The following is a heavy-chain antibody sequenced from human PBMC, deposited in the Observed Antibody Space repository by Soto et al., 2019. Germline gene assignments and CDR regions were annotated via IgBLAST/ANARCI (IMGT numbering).Heavy chain of an antibody. J-gene: IGHJ2*01. CDR2: FFYGGKN. CDR1: GGSISSSTYY. D-gene: IGHD5-18*01. V-gene: IGHV4-39*02. Sequence: SETLSLTCTVSGGSISSSTYYWGWMRQPPGKGLEWIASFFYGGKNYHNPSLKSRVTISVDTSKNQFSLKLTSVTAADTAVYYCVRDPLWGTAMVLWYFDLWGRGTLVTVS. CDR3: VRDPLWGTAMVLWYFDL.